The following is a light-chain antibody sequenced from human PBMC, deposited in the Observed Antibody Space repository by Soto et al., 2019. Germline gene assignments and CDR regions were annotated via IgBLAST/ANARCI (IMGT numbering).Light chain of an antibody. CDR1: SSNIGAHYD. Sequence: QSVLTQSPSVSGAPGQRVTISCTGSSSNIGAHYDVHWYQQLPGTAPKLLIYRNSNRPSGVPDRFSGAKSGTSASLAITGLQAEDEADYSCQSYDSRLSGPVFGGGTKLTVL. J-gene: IGLJ3*02. CDR3: QSYDSRLSGPV. CDR2: RNS. V-gene: IGLV1-40*01.